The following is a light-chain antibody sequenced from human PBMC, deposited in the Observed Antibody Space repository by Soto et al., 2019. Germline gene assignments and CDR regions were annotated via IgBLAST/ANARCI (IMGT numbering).Light chain of an antibody. V-gene: IGKV1-12*01. Sequence: DIQMTQSPSSVSASVGDRVTITCRASQHISSWLAWYQHKPGKAPKLLIYSASSLQSGVPSRFSGSRSETEFTLSISSLQPEDSATYYCQQGNSLPLTFGGGTKVEI. CDR2: SAS. CDR1: QHISSW. J-gene: IGKJ4*01. CDR3: QQGNSLPLT.